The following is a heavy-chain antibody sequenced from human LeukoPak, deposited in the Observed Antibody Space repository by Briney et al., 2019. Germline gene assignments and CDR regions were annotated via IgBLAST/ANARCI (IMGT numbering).Heavy chain of an antibody. CDR3: ARTNYYETSGWASGLSPFDM. CDR2: IYPVDSDT. Sequence: GESLKISCKGSGYSFATHWIAWVRQVPGKGLEWIGVIYPVDSDTRYSPSFQGQVTISVDKSTSTAYLQWSSLKALDTAMYYCARTNYYETSGWASGLSPFDMWGRGTMVTVSS. CDR1: GYSFATHW. D-gene: IGHD3-22*01. V-gene: IGHV5-51*01. J-gene: IGHJ3*02.